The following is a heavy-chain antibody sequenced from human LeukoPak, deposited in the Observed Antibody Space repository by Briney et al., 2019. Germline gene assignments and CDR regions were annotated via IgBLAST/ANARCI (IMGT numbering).Heavy chain of an antibody. CDR2: ISASGDST. D-gene: IGHD3-22*01. Sequence: PGGSLRLSCAASGFTFSSYAMSWVRQAPGKGLEWVSGISASGDSTYYADSVKGRFTISRDNSKNTLYLQMNSLRAEDTAVYYCAKDHSTGYYYFDYWGQGTLVTVSS. CDR3: AKDHSTGYYYFDY. V-gene: IGHV3-23*01. J-gene: IGHJ4*02. CDR1: GFTFSSYA.